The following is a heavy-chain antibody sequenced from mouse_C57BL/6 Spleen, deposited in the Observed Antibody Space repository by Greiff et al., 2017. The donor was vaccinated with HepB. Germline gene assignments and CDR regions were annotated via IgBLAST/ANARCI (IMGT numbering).Heavy chain of an antibody. V-gene: IGHV5-17*01. CDR1: GFTFSDYG. J-gene: IGHJ3*01. CDR2: ISSGSSTI. CDR3: ARPPFYGSSPAWFAY. D-gene: IGHD1-1*01. Sequence: EVQLQESGGGLVKPGGSLKLSCAASGFTFSDYGMHWVRQAPEKGLEWVAYISSGSSTIYYADTVKGRFTISRDNAKNTLFLQMTSLRSEDTAMYYCARPPFYGSSPAWFAYWGQGTLVTVSA.